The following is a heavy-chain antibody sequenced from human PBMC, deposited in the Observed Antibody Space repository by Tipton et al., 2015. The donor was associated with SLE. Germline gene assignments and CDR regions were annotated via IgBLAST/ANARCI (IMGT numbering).Heavy chain of an antibody. CDR2: INHSGST. Sequence: TLSLTCTVFGGSFSGYYWNWFRQPPGKGLEWIGEINHSGSTTYNPSLKNRVTISSHTSKKQFSLKLTSLAAADTAVYYCARGALGLHDAFDIWGQGTLVSVSS. V-gene: IGHV4-34*01. J-gene: IGHJ3*02. CDR1: GGSFSGYY. CDR3: ARGALGLHDAFDI. D-gene: IGHD3-16*01.